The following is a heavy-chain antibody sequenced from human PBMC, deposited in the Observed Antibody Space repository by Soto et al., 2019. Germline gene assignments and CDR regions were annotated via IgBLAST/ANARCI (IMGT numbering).Heavy chain of an antibody. J-gene: IGHJ5*02. CDR1: GGSISGYY. CDR3: DRILSMAWFEP. D-gene: IGHD3-10*01. Sequence: PSETLSLTCTVSGGSISGYYWTWIRQPPGKGLEWIGYIYYSGSTNYNPSLKSRVTISVDTSKIQLSLKLRSVTAADTAVYYCDRILSMAWFEPWGQGILVTVSS. V-gene: IGHV4-59*01. CDR2: IYYSGST.